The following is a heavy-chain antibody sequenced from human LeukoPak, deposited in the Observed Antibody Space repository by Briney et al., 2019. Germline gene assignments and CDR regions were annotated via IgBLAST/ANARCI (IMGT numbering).Heavy chain of an antibody. J-gene: IGHJ5*02. CDR1: GGSFSDYS. CDR3: ARYLNCASRGSCYPTAWFDP. Sequence: SETLSLTCAVYGGSFSDYSWSWIRQPPGEGLEWIGEINRSGSTNYSPSLKSRVTISVDTSKNQFSLKLSSVTAADTAVYYCARYLNCASRGSCYPTAWFDPWGQGTLVTVSS. CDR2: INRSGST. V-gene: IGHV4-34*01. D-gene: IGHD2-15*01.